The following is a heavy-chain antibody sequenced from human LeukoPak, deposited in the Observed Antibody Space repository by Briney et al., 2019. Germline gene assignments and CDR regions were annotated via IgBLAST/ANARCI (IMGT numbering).Heavy chain of an antibody. CDR3: ASRRFLRRDY. CDR2: INHSGST. D-gene: IGHD2/OR15-2a*01. CDR1: GGSFSGYY. J-gene: IGHJ4*02. Sequence: SETPSLTCAVYGGSFSGYYWSWIRQPPGKGLEWIGEINHSGSTNYNPSLKSRVTISVDTSKNQFSLKLSSVTAADTAVYYCASRRFLRRDYWGQGTLVTVSS. V-gene: IGHV4-34*01.